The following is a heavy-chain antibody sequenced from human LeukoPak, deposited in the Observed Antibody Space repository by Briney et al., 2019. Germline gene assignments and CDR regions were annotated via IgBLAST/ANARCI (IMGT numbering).Heavy chain of an antibody. CDR1: GGSMTSYY. J-gene: IGHJ6*02. Sequence: SETLSLTCTVSGGSMTSYYWSWIRQPPGKGLEWIGEINHSGSTNYNPSLKSRVTISVDTSKNQFSLKLSSVTAADTAVYYCARARRGRGYSYGYGSYYYGMDVWGQGTTVTVSS. V-gene: IGHV4-34*01. CDR2: INHSGST. D-gene: IGHD5-18*01. CDR3: ARARRGRGYSYGYGSYYYGMDV.